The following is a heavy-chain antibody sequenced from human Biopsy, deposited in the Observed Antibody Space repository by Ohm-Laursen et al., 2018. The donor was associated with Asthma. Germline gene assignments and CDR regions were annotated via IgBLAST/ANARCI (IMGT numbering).Heavy chain of an antibody. D-gene: IGHD3-9*01. CDR2: ISGSGGST. CDR1: GFTFSSYA. Sequence: SLRLSCAASGFTFSSYAMSWVRQAPGKGLERVSAISGSGGSTYYADSVKGRFTISRDNSKNTLYLQMNSLRAEDTAVYYCKKDRDYDILTGPPGFDYWGQGTLVTVSS. CDR3: KKDRDYDILTGPPGFDY. V-gene: IGHV3-23*01. J-gene: IGHJ4*02.